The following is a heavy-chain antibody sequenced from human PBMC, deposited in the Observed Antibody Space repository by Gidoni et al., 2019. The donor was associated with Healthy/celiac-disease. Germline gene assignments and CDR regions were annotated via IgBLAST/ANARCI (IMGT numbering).Heavy chain of an antibody. Sequence: QVQLVASVGGVVQPGRSLRLSCAASGFPFSSYARHWVRKAPGKGRGLVAVISYDGSNKYYADSVKGRFTIYRDNSKNTLYLQMNSLRAEDTAVYYCASSRDGYNYGGFDYWGQGTLVTVSS. V-gene: IGHV3-30-3*01. CDR3: ASSRDGYNYGGFDY. D-gene: IGHD5-12*01. CDR1: GFPFSSYA. J-gene: IGHJ4*02. CDR2: ISYDGSNK.